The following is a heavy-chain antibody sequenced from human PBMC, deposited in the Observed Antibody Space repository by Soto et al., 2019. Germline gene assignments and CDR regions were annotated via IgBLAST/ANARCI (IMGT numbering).Heavy chain of an antibody. CDR3: AKPGSGRYSDH. D-gene: IGHD3-10*01. Sequence: QLQLQESGPGLVKPSETLSLTCTVSGGSISSSSYYWGWIRQPPGKGLEWIGGIYYSGSAYYNPFLKSRATVSVHKFKNQFTLKTSTVTAADTAVYYCAKPGSGRYSDHWGQATLVTVSS. CDR1: GGSISSSSYY. J-gene: IGHJ4*02. V-gene: IGHV4-39*01. CDR2: IYYSGSA.